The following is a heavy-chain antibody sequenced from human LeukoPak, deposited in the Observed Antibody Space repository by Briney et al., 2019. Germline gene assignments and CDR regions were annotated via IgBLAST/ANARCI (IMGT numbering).Heavy chain of an antibody. J-gene: IGHJ4*02. CDR3: ARDRLGNTVDY. V-gene: IGHV4-59*01. Sequence: SETLSLTCTVSGGSISNYYWTWIRQSPGKGLEWIGYIYYSGSTNYNPSLKSRVTISVDTSKNQFSLKLSSVTAADTAVYHCARDRLGNTVDYWGQGTLVTVSS. CDR2: IYYSGST. D-gene: IGHD3-16*01. CDR1: GGSISNYY.